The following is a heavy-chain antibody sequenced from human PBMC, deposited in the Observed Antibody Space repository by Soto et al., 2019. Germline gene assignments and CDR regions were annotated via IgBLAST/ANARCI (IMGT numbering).Heavy chain of an antibody. Sequence: SETLSLTCTVSGGSISSGGYYWSWIRQHPGKGLEWIGYIYYSGSTYYNPSLKSRVTISVDTSKNQFSLKLSSVTAADTAVYYCARGAPYNWNYAVTYYFDYWGQGTLVTVSS. CDR3: ARGAPYNWNYAVTYYFDY. D-gene: IGHD1-7*01. CDR1: GGSISSGGYY. CDR2: IYYSGST. J-gene: IGHJ4*02. V-gene: IGHV4-31*03.